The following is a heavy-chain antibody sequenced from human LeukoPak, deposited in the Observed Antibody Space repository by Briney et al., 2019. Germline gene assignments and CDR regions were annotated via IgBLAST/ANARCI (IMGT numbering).Heavy chain of an antibody. Sequence: SVKVSCKASGGTFSSYAISWVRQAPGQGLEWMGGIIPIFGTANYAQKFQDRVTITTDESTSTAYMELSSLRSEDTAVYYCARGLTLGFSSSWYHYYYMDVWGKGTTVTVSS. V-gene: IGHV1-69*05. CDR2: IIPIFGTA. CDR3: ARGLTLGFSSSWYHYYYMDV. CDR1: GGTFSSYA. D-gene: IGHD6-13*01. J-gene: IGHJ6*03.